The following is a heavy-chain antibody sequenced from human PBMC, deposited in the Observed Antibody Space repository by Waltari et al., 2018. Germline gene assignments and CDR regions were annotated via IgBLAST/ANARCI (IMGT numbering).Heavy chain of an antibody. J-gene: IGHJ6*02. V-gene: IGHV3-74*01. CDR3: ANRRPGGYGMDV. CDR2: IKSDGSGA. Sequence: EVQLVESGGGLVKPGGSLRLSCAASGFTFSNSWMHWVRQAPGKGLMWVSRIKSDGSGATYAESVSGRFTISRDNTKNTLYLKMSSLRVDDTAVYYCANRRPGGYGMDVWGQGTTVTVSS. CDR1: GFTFSNSW. D-gene: IGHD2-15*01.